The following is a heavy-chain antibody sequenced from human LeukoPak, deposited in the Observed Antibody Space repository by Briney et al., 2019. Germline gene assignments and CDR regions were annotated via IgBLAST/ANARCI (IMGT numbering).Heavy chain of an antibody. CDR2: ISAYNGNT. J-gene: IGHJ4*02. CDR1: GCTFTSYG. CDR3: AKEAAAGTVFDY. D-gene: IGHD6-13*01. V-gene: IGHV1-18*01. Sequence: ASVKVSCKASGCTFTSYGISWVRQAPGQGLEWMGWISAYNGNTNYAQKLQGRVTMTTDTSTSTAYMELRSLGSDDTAVYYCAKEAAAGTVFDYWGQGTLVTVSS.